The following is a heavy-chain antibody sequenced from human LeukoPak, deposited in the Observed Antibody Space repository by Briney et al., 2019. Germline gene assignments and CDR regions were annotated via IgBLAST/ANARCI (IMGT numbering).Heavy chain of an antibody. CDR2: IYPGDSDT. V-gene: IGHV5-51*01. J-gene: IGHJ4*02. D-gene: IGHD6-6*01. CDR1: GYSFTTYY. CDR3: ARSRTYSTSSFYFDS. Sequence: GESLKISCQASGYSFTTYYIGWVRQMPGKGLEWMGIIYPGDSDTRYSPSFQSQVTISADKSISTAYLQWSSLKASDTAIYYCARSRTYSTSSFYFDSWGQGTLVTVSS.